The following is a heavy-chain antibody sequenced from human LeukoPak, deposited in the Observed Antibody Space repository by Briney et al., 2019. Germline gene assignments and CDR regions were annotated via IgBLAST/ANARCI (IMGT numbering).Heavy chain of an antibody. CDR2: INPKSGDT. CDR3: ARDYSDGYNRRDAFDV. J-gene: IGHJ3*01. D-gene: IGHD5-18*01. CDR1: GYSFSDFY. V-gene: IGHV1-2*02. Sequence: ASVRVSCKASGYSFSDFYIHWVRQAPGQGLEWMGWINPKSGDTTYAERFRGRVTMTRDTSFNTVYLELTGLYSDDTAVFYCARDYSDGYNRRDAFDVWGQGTTLIVSS.